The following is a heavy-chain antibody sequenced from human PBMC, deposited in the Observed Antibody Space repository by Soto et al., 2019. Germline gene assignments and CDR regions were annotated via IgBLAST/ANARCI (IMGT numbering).Heavy chain of an antibody. Sequence: EVQLVESGGGLVQPGGSLRLSCAASGFTFSSYWMHWVRQAPGKGLVWVSRINSDGSSTSYADSVKGRFTISRDNAKNTLYMQMNSLRAEDTAVYYCARDPHSSSAFDCWGQGTLVTVSS. CDR2: INSDGSST. CDR1: GFTFSSYW. CDR3: ARDPHSSSAFDC. V-gene: IGHV3-74*01. D-gene: IGHD6-6*01. J-gene: IGHJ4*02.